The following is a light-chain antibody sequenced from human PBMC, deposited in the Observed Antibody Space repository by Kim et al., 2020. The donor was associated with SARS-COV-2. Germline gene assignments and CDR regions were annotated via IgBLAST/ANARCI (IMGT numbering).Light chain of an antibody. CDR2: MLS. CDR1: QSLLDSDDGNTY. CDR3: MQRKDLPLT. V-gene: IGKV2-40*01. Sequence: DIVMTQTPLSLPVTPGEPASISCRSSQSLLDSDDGNTYLDWYLQRPGQSPQLLIYMLSHRASGVPDRFSGSGSGTDFTLRISRLEAEDFGIYYCMQRKDLPLTFGGGTKLEI. J-gene: IGKJ4*01.